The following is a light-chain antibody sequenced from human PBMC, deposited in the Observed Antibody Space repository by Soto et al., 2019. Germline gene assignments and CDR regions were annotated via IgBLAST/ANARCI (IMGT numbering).Light chain of an antibody. CDR3: QQRSNWPPAT. CDR1: QSVSNY. J-gene: IGKJ4*01. V-gene: IGKV3-11*01. Sequence: EIVLTQSPATLSLSPGERATLSCRASQSVSNYLAWYQQKPGQAPRLLIYDASNRAAGIPARFSGSGSGTDFTLTISSLEPEDFAIYYCQQRSNWPPATFGGGTKVEIK. CDR2: DAS.